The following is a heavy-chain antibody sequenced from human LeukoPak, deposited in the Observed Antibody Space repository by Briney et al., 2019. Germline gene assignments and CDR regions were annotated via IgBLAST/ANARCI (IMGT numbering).Heavy chain of an antibody. CDR1: GGSFSGYY. CDR2: INHSGST. J-gene: IGHJ4*02. CDR3: ARLRGYSYGYYFDY. D-gene: IGHD5-18*01. V-gene: IGHV4-34*01. Sequence: SETLSLTCAVYGGSFSGYYWGWIRQPPGKGLEWIGEINHSGSTNYNPSLKSRVTISVDTSKNQFSLKLSSVTAADTAVYYCARLRGYSYGYYFDYWGQGTLVTVSS.